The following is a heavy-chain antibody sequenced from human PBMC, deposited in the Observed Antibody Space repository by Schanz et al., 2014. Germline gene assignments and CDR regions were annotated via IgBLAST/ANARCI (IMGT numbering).Heavy chain of an antibody. J-gene: IGHJ3*01. CDR3: ARHVYRDYSGGSGTYYHAFAF. V-gene: IGHV4-59*08. CDR2: IYSSGPT. CDR1: GGSIATHY. Sequence: QVQLQESGPGLVKPSETLSLTCTVSGGSIATHYWSCIRQPPGKGLDCIGYIYSSGPTNYTPSLKGGLPLAVARPKNPFPLRRTSGTAADTAVYYCARHVYRDYSGGSGTYYHAFAFWSQGTLVTVSS. D-gene: IGHD3-10*01.